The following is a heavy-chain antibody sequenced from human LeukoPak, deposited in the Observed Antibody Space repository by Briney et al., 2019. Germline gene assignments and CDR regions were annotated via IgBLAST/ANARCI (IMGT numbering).Heavy chain of an antibody. CDR2: INTNGDNT. D-gene: IGHD3-10*02. J-gene: IGHJ4*02. Sequence: PGGSLRLSCADPGFTFSNHPMHRVRQAPGKGLEYVSAINTNGDNTYYADSVKGRFTISRDNSKNTLYLQMSSLRAEDTAVYHCVKKRSACSGSYYHYWGQGTLVTVSS. V-gene: IGHV3-64D*09. CDR3: VKKRSACSGSYYHY. CDR1: GFTFSNHP.